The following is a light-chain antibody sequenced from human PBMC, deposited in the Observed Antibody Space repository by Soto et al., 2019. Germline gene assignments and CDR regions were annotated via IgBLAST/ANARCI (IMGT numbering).Light chain of an antibody. CDR1: SSNVGSNY. V-gene: IGLV1-47*01. CDR3: AAWDDSLTGVV. CDR2: TST. Sequence: QSVLTQPPSASGTPGQRVTISCPGSSSNVGSNYVYWYQQFPGAAPKLLIHTSTQRPSGVPDRFSGSKSGTSASLAISGLRSEDEADYHCAAWDDSLTGVVFGGGTKLTVL. J-gene: IGLJ2*01.